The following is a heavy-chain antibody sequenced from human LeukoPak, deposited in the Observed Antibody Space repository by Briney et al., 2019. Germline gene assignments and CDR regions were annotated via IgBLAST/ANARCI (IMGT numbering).Heavy chain of an antibody. CDR3: ARDRYCSSTSCPPGSWFDS. J-gene: IGHJ5*01. CDR1: GYTFTSYY. Sequence: GASVKVSCKASGYTFTSYYMHWVRQAPGQGLEWMGWISAYNGNTNYAQKLQGRVTMTTDTSTSTAYMELRSLRSDDTAVYYCARDRYCSSTSCPPGSWFDSWGQGTLVTVSS. V-gene: IGHV1-18*04. CDR2: ISAYNGNT. D-gene: IGHD2-2*01.